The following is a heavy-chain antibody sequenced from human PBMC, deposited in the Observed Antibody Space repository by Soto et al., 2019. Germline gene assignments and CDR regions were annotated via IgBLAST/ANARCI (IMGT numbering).Heavy chain of an antibody. V-gene: IGHV1-18*01. CDR3: ARDTWIVAARPAYYGLDV. D-gene: IGHD6-6*01. J-gene: IGHJ6*02. CDR1: GYTFTSYG. CDR2: ISLYNGNT. Sequence: ASVKVSCKASGYTFTSYGISWVRQAPGQGFEWMGWISLYNGNTNDAQKLQDRVTMTTDTSTSTAYMELRSLRSDDTAVYYCARDTWIVAARPAYYGLDVWGQGTTVTVSS.